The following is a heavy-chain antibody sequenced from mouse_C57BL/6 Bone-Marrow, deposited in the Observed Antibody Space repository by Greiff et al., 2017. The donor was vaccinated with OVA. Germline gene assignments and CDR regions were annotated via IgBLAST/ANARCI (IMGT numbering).Heavy chain of an antibody. CDR2: IHPNGGST. V-gene: IGHV1-64*01. Sequence: QVQLQQPGAELVKPGASVTLSCKASGYTFTSYWMHWVKQRPGQGLEWIGMIHPNGGSTNYNEKFKSKATLTVDKSSSTAYMQLSSLTSEDSAVYYCGRLELGQGYWGQGTTLTVSS. CDR1: GYTFTSYW. CDR3: GRLELGQGY. D-gene: IGHD4-1*01. J-gene: IGHJ2*01.